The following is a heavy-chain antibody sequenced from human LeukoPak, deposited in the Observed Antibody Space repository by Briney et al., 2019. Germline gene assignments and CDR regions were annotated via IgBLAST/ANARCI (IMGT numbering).Heavy chain of an antibody. D-gene: IGHD3-3*01. CDR3: ARGGTGFWSGYYEGAFDI. CDR2: IYDSGST. Sequence: SETLSLTCTVSGGSISSSSYYWGWIRQPPGKGREWIGSIYDSGSTYYKPSLKSRVTISVDTSKNQFSLKLSSVTAADTAVYYCARGGTGFWSGYYEGAFDIWGQGTMVTVSS. V-gene: IGHV4-39*01. J-gene: IGHJ3*02. CDR1: GGSISSSSYY.